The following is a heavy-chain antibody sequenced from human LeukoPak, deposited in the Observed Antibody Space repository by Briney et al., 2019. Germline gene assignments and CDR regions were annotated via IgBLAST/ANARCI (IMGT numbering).Heavy chain of an antibody. Sequence: GGSLRLSCAASGFTFSNAWMGWVRQAPGKGLEWVGRIKSKTDGGTTDYAAPVKGRFTISRDDSKSIAYLQMNSLKTEDTAVYYCTRDHYYDSSGYKDYFDYWGQGTLVTVSS. CDR2: IKSKTDGGTT. CDR3: TRDHYYDSSGYKDYFDY. J-gene: IGHJ4*02. CDR1: GFTFSNAW. D-gene: IGHD3-22*01. V-gene: IGHV3-15*01.